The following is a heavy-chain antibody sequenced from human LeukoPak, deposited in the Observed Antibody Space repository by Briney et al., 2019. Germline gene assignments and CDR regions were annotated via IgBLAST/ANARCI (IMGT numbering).Heavy chain of an antibody. CDR2: TRNKANSYTT. CDR1: GFTFSDHY. V-gene: IGHV3-72*01. D-gene: IGHD6-19*01. Sequence: GGSLRLSCAASGFTFSDHYMDWVRQAPGKGLEWVGRTRNKANSYTTEYAASVKGRFTISRDDSKNSLYLQMNSLKTEDTAVYYCARVMYSSGWYKDYWGQGTLVTVSS. J-gene: IGHJ4*02. CDR3: ARVMYSSGWYKDY.